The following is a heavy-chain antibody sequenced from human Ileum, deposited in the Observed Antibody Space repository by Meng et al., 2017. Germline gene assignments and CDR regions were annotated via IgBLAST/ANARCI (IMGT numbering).Heavy chain of an antibody. CDR2: TWFDGSKK. CDR1: GFTFSSYG. J-gene: IGHJ4*02. D-gene: IGHD6-13*01. V-gene: IGHV3-33*01. Sequence: GESLKISCAASGFTFSSYGMHWVRQAPGKGLEWVAVTWFDGSKKYHADSVKGRFTISRDNSKNTLYLQMDSLGAEDTAVYYCARDPLYKQLAHWYYFDYWGQGTLVTVSS. CDR3: ARDPLYKQLAHWYYFDY.